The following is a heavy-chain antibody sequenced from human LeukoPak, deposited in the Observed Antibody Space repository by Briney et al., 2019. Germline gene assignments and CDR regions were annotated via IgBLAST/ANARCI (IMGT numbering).Heavy chain of an antibody. V-gene: IGHV3-21*01. J-gene: IGHJ3*02. CDR1: GFTFSSYS. CDR3: ARSIVGATNDAFDI. D-gene: IGHD1-26*01. CDR2: ISRSSSYI. Sequence: GGSLRLSCAASGFTFSSYSMNWVRQAPGKGLEWASSISRSSSYIYYADSVKGRFTISRDNAKNSLYLQMNSLRAEDTAVYYCARSIVGATNDAFDIWGQGTMVTVSS.